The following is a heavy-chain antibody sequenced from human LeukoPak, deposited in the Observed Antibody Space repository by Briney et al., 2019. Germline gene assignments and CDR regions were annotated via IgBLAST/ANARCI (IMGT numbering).Heavy chain of an antibody. CDR1: GYTFTGYY. V-gene: IGHV1-2*02. Sequence: ASVKVSCKASGYTFTGYYMHWVRQAPGQGLEWMGWINPNSGGTNYAQKFQGRVTITADESTSTAYMELSRLRSDDTAVYYCAALLTERITMVRGVSPGNDYWGQGTLVTVSS. CDR3: AALLTERITMVRGVSPGNDY. D-gene: IGHD3-10*01. CDR2: INPNSGGT. J-gene: IGHJ4*02.